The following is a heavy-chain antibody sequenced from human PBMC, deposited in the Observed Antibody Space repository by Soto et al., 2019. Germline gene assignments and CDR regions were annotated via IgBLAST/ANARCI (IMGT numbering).Heavy chain of an antibody. CDR2: ISYDGSNK. V-gene: IGHV3-30*18. Sequence: GGSLRLSCAASGFTFSSYGMHWVRQAPGKGLEWVAVISYDGSNKYYADSVKGRFTISRDNSKNTLYLQMNSLRAEDTAVYCCAKDQWPDYYYYYMDVWGKGTTVTVSS. J-gene: IGHJ6*03. CDR1: GFTFSSYG. D-gene: IGHD6-19*01. CDR3: AKDQWPDYYYYYMDV.